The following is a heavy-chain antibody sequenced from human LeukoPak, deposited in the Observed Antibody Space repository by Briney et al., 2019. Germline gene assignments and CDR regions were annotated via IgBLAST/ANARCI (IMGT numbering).Heavy chain of an antibody. Sequence: PGGSLRLSCAASGFSFSRVWMSWVRQAPGKGPEWVASIKLDGSEKYYVDSVKGRFTISRDNAKNSLYLQMNTLRAEDTAVYYCAKEGYRGQGTLVTVSS. CDR3: AKEGY. CDR1: GFSFSRVW. J-gene: IGHJ4*02. CDR2: IKLDGSEK. V-gene: IGHV3-7*01.